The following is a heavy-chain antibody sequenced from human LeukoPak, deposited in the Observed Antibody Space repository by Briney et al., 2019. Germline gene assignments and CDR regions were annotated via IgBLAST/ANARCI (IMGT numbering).Heavy chain of an antibody. CDR2: ISSSGGTT. J-gene: IGHJ4*02. D-gene: IGHD5-24*01. Sequence: GGSLRLSCAPSGFTFSIYAMSWVRQAPGKGLEWVAAISSSGGTTYYADSMRARFSISRDNSKSMLYLEMSSLRADDTAVYYCGKVAARRDYEAYFEYWGQGTQVTVSS. V-gene: IGHV3-23*01. CDR1: GFTFSIYA. CDR3: GKVAARRDYEAYFEY.